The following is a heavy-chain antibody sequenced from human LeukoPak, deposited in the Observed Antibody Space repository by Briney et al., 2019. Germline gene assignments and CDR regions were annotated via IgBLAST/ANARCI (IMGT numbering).Heavy chain of an antibody. CDR2: IYYSGNT. D-gene: IGHD3-22*01. CDR1: GGSISSGDYY. V-gene: IGHV4-30-4*01. Sequence: SQTLSLTCTVSGGSISSGDYYWSWIRQPPGKGLEWIGYIYYSGNTYYNPSLKSRVTTSVDTSKKQFSLKLSSVTAADTAVYYCARSAEYYYDRSGYLFYFDYWGQGTLVTVSS. J-gene: IGHJ4*02. CDR3: ARSAEYYYDRSGYLFYFDY.